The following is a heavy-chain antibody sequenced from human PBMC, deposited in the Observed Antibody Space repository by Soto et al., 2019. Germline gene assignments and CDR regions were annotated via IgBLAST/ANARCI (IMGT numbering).Heavy chain of an antibody. V-gene: IGHV4-34*01. CDR2: INHSGNT. Sequence: XETLSLTCAVYGSSLSDNYCNWLRQPPGKGLEWIGEINHSGNTNYNPSLRSRVTISIDTSKNQLSLNLRSVSAADTAVYYCARGRGEFDDWGQGTPVTVSS. D-gene: IGHD2-21*01. CDR1: GSSLSDNY. CDR3: ARGRGEFDD. J-gene: IGHJ5*02.